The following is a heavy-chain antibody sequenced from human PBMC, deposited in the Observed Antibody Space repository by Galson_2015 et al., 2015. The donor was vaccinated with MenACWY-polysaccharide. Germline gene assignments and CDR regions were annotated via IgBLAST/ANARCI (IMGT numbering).Heavy chain of an antibody. CDR2: ISAYNGNT. CDR1: GYTFTSYG. J-gene: IGHJ6*02. Sequence: SVKVSCKASGYTFTSYGISWVRQAPGQGLEWMGWISAYNGNTNYAQKLQGRVTMTTDTSTSTAYMELRSLRSDDTAVYYCARQSGYYPYYYYGMDVWGQGTTVTVSS. CDR3: ARQSGYYPYYYYGMDV. D-gene: IGHD3-22*01. V-gene: IGHV1-18*01.